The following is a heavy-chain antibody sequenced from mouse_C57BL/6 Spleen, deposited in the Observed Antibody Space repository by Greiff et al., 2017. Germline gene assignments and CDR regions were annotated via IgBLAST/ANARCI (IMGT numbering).Heavy chain of an antibody. CDR1: GYTFTAYN. CDR2: INPNNGGT. V-gene: IGHV1-22*01. J-gene: IGHJ2*01. CDR3: ARPSCYSNYYFDY. Sequence: LVKPGASVKMSCKASGYTFTAYNMPWVKQSHGKSLERLGYINPNNGGTSYNQKFKGKPTLTVNKSSSTAYMELRSLTSEDSAADYCARPSCYSNYYFDYWGQGTTLTVSS. D-gene: IGHD2-5*01.